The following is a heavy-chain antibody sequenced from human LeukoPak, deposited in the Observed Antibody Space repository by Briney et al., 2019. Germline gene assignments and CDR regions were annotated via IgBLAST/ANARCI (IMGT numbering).Heavy chain of an antibody. CDR1: GYTFTSYD. J-gene: IGHJ4*02. V-gene: IGHV1-8*03. Sequence: ASVKVSCKASGYTFTSYDINWVRQATGQGLEWMGWMNPNSGNTGYAQKFQGRVTITRNTSISTAHMELSSLRSEDTAVYYCARTRAKHSGSSDFDYWGQGTLVTVSS. CDR2: MNPNSGNT. CDR3: ARTRAKHSGSSDFDY. D-gene: IGHD1-26*01.